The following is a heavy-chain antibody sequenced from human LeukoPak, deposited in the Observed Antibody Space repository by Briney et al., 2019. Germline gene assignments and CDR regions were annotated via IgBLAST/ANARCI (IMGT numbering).Heavy chain of an antibody. CDR3: ARVQVPAAGFDY. Sequence: ASVKVSCKASGYTFISFGIGWVRQAPGQGLEWMGGIIPIFGTANYAQKFQGRVTITTDESTSTAYMELSSLRSEDTAVYYCARVQVPAAGFDYWGQGTLVTVSS. D-gene: IGHD2-2*01. CDR1: GYTFISFG. V-gene: IGHV1-69*05. CDR2: IIPIFGTA. J-gene: IGHJ4*02.